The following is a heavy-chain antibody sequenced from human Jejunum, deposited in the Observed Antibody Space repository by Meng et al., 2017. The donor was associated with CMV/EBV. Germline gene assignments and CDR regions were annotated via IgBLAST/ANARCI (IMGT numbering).Heavy chain of an antibody. CDR2: ISGYTGYT. D-gene: IGHD6-19*01. J-gene: IGHJ4*02. V-gene: IGHV1-18*01. Sequence: SCTASGYTFISYGITWVRQAPGQGLEWMGWISGYTGYTNYAQKVQHRVSMTIDTSTSTAYMELRNLRSDDTAVYYCARRSVAGKEVDYWGQGTLVTVSS. CDR1: GYTFISYG. CDR3: ARRSVAGKEVDY.